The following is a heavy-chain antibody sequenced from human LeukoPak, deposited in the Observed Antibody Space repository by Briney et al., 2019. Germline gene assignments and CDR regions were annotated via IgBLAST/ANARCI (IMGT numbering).Heavy chain of an antibody. J-gene: IGHJ4*02. CDR2: IRSKAYGGTT. Sequence: LGRSLRLSCTASGFTFGDYAMSWVRQAPGKGLEWVGFIRSKAYGGTTEYAASVKGRFTISRDDSKSIAYLQMNSLKTEDTAVYYCTRLMDTAMVDYWGQGTLVTVSS. V-gene: IGHV3-49*04. CDR3: TRLMDTAMVDY. CDR1: GFTFGDYA. D-gene: IGHD5-18*01.